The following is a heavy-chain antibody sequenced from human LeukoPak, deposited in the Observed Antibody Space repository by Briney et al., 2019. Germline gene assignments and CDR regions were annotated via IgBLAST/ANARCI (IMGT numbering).Heavy chain of an antibody. CDR1: GGSFSSGSYY. Sequence: SETLSLTCTVSGGSFSSGSYYWSWIRQPPGKGLEWIGYIYYSGSTNYNPSLKSRVTISVDTSKNQFSLKLSSVTAADTAVYYCARAPGGSYPAYYYYGMDVWGQGTTVTVSS. CDR2: IYYSGST. CDR3: ARAPGGSYPAYYYYGMDV. J-gene: IGHJ6*02. V-gene: IGHV4-61*01. D-gene: IGHD1-26*01.